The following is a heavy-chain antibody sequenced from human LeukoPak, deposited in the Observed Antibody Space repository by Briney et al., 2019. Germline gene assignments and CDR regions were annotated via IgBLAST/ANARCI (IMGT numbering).Heavy chain of an antibody. J-gene: IGHJ4*02. CDR2: MTSDGGST. Sequence: GSLRLSCSASGFTFSRYTMHWVRQAPGKGLEYVSAMTSDGGSTYYADSVEGRFTISRDISKNTLYLQMSSLRAEDTAVYYRVKDANRGSYGDFWGQGTLVTVSS. CDR1: GFTFSRYT. V-gene: IGHV3-64D*09. D-gene: IGHD1-26*01. CDR3: VKDANRGSYGDF.